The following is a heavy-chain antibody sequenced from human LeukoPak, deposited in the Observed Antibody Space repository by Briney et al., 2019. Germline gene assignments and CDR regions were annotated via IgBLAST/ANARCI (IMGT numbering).Heavy chain of an antibody. V-gene: IGHV3-21*01. CDR2: ISSSSSYI. CDR1: GFTFSSYS. Sequence: GGSLRLSCAASGFTFSSYSMNWVRQAPGKGLEWVSSISSSSSYIYYADSVKGRFTISRGNAKNSLYLQMNSLRAEDTAVYYCARGSSGWYTGDYWGQGTLVTVSS. D-gene: IGHD6-19*01. CDR3: ARGSSGWYTGDY. J-gene: IGHJ4*02.